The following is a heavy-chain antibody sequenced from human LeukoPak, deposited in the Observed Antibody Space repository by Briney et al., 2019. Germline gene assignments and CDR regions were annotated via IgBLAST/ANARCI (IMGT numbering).Heavy chain of an antibody. CDR2: ISGGGGST. D-gene: IGHD3-22*01. V-gene: IGHV3-23*01. J-gene: IGHJ4*02. Sequence: GGSLRLSCAASGFTFSSSAMSWVRQAPGKGLEWLSTISGGGGSTYYADSVKGRFTISRDSSKNTLYLQMNSLRAEDTAVYYCAKDSVSFLHWGQGTLVTVSS. CDR3: AKDSVSFLH. CDR1: GFTFSSSA.